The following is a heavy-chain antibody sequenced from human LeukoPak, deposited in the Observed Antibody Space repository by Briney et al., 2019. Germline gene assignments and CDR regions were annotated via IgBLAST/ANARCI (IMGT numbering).Heavy chain of an antibody. CDR3: ARRGAARPFDY. V-gene: IGHV4-34*01. CDR2: INHSGST. J-gene: IGHJ4*02. D-gene: IGHD5-18*01. Sequence: SETLSLTCAVYGGSFSGYYWSWIRQPPGKGLEWIGEINHSGSTNYNPSLKSRVTISVDTSKNQFSLKLSSVTAADTAVYYCARRGAARPFDYWGQGTLVTVSS. CDR1: GGSFSGYY.